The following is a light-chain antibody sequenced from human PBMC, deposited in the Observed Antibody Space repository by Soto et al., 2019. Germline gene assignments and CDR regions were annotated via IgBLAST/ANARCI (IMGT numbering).Light chain of an antibody. Sequence: QSALTQPPSASGSPGQSVTISCTGTSSDVGGYNSVSWYQHHPGKAPKLMIYEVSKRPSGVPDRFSGSKSANTASLTVSGLLAEDEAEYYCISYAGSNNYVFGTGTKVTVL. CDR2: EVS. CDR1: SSDVGGYNS. CDR3: ISYAGSNNYV. J-gene: IGLJ1*01. V-gene: IGLV2-8*01.